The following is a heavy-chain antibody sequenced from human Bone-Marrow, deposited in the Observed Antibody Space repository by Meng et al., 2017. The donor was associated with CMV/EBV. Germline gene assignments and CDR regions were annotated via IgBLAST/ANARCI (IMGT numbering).Heavy chain of an antibody. CDR2: IIPILGIA. Sequence: SVKVSCKASGGTFSSYTISWVRQAPGQGLEWMGRIIPILGIANYAQKFQGRVTITADKSTSTAYMELSSLRSEDTAVYYCARYSRITAAIRPSYYYYGMDVWGQGTTVTVSS. J-gene: IGHJ6*02. CDR1: GGTFSSYT. D-gene: IGHD2-2*02. CDR3: ARYSRITAAIRPSYYYYGMDV. V-gene: IGHV1-69*02.